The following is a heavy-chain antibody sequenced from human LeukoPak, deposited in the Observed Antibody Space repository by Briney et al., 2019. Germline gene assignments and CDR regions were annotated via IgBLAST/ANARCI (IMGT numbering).Heavy chain of an antibody. CDR1: GFTFNAFG. J-gene: IGHJ4*02. D-gene: IGHD6-13*01. CDR2: IGTTSGAI. CDR3: ARPIAAAGTGGNSFDY. V-gene: IGHV3-48*01. Sequence: GGSLRLSCAASGFTFNAFGMNWVRQAPGKGLEWVSYIGTTSGAIYYADSVKGRFTISRDSAKNSLYLQMNSLRAEDTAVYYCARPIAAAGTGGNSFDYWGQGTLVTVSS.